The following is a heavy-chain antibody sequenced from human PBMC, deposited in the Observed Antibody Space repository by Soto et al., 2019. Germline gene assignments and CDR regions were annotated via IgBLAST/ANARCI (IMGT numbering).Heavy chain of an antibody. CDR3: AKDGGTGKYYDY. D-gene: IGHD1-1*01. Sequence: GGSLRLSCAASRFTFSTYGMHWVRQAPGKGLEWVSVIAYDGSNKYYADSVKGRFTISRDNSKNTLNLQMNSLRAEDTAVYYCAKDGGTGKYYDYWGQGTLVTVSS. CDR1: RFTFSTYG. V-gene: IGHV3-30*18. CDR2: IAYDGSNK. J-gene: IGHJ4*02.